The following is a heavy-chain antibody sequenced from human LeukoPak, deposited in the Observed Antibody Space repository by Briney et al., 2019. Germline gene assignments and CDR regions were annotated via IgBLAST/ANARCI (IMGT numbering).Heavy chain of an antibody. CDR1: GFTFSNYN. CDR3: ARDQYCAFDF. V-gene: IGHV3-48*02. Sequence: GGSLRLSCAASGFTFSNYNMNWVRQAPGKGLEWVSFISSSSSAIYYADSVKGRFTVSRDNRMNSLFLQMNSLRDEDTAVYYCARDQYCAFDFWGQGTLVTVSS. D-gene: IGHD2-8*02. CDR2: ISSSSSAI. J-gene: IGHJ4*02.